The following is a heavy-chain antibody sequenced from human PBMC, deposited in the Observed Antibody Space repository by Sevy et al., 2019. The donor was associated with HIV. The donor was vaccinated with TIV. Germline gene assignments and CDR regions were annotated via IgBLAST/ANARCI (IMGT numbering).Heavy chain of an antibody. V-gene: IGHV3-23*01. CDR2: ISGHGGST. Sequence: GGSLRLSCAASAFIFNSYTMNWVRQAPGRGLGWVSSISGHGGSTYYADSVKGRFTISRDNFKNTLDLQMNSLRGEDTAVYYCAGGFWSGFDYWGHGTLVTVSS. CDR3: AGGFWSGFDY. D-gene: IGHD3-3*01. J-gene: IGHJ4*01. CDR1: AFIFNSYT.